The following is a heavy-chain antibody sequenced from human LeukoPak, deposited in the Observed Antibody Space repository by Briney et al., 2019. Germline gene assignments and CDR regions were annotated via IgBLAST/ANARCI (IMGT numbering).Heavy chain of an antibody. J-gene: IGHJ4*02. CDR3: ARVVPGTGFFY. CDR2: ISSTSSHI. CDR1: GFTFSSYS. D-gene: IGHD2-8*02. Sequence: GGSLRLSCAASGFTFSSYSMNWVRQAPGKGLEWVSSISSTSSHIYYADSVKGRLTISRDNAKNSLYLQMNSLRAEDTAVYYCARVVPGTGFFYWGQGTLVTVSS. V-gene: IGHV3-21*01.